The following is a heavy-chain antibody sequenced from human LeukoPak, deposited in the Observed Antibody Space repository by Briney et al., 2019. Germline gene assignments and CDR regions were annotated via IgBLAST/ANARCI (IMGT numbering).Heavy chain of an antibody. CDR1: GYTFTSYD. Sequence: ASVKVSCKASGYTFTSYDFNWVRQATGQRPEWMGWMSPNSGDTGYAQKLQDRVTMTRNTSISTAYMELSSLRSDDTAVYYCARGPPNWGYDYWGPGTLVTVSS. J-gene: IGHJ4*02. V-gene: IGHV1-8*01. CDR3: ARGPPNWGYDY. CDR2: MSPNSGDT. D-gene: IGHD7-27*01.